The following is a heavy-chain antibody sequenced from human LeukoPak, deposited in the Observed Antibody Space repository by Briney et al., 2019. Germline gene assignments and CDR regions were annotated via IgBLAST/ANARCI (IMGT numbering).Heavy chain of an antibody. V-gene: IGHV1-18*01. J-gene: IGHJ6*02. CDR2: ISAYNGNT. Sequence: ASVKVSCKASGYTFTSYGISWVRQAPGQGLEWMGWISAYNGNTNYAQKLQGRVTMTTDTSTSTAYMELRSLRSDDTAVYYCARDQDPGYYYYYGMDVWGRGTTVTVSS. CDR1: GYTFTSYG. CDR3: ARDQDPGYYYYYGMDV.